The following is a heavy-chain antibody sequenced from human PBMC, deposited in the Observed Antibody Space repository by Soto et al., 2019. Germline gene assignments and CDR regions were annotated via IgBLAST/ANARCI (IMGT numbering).Heavy chain of an antibody. D-gene: IGHD2-2*01. V-gene: IGHV3-21*01. CDR3: ARDESGYCSSTSCPSLYYYYYYYMDV. CDR2: ISSSSSYI. Sequence: GGSLRLSCAASGFTFSSYSMNWVRQAPGKGLEWVSSISSSSSYIYYADSVKGRFTISRDNAKNSLYLQMNSLRAEDTAVYYCARDESGYCSSTSCPSLYYYYYYYMDVWGKGTTVTVSS. CDR1: GFTFSSYS. J-gene: IGHJ6*03.